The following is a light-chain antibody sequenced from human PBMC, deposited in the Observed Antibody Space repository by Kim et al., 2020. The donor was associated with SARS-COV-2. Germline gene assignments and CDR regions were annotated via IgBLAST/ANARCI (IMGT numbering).Light chain of an antibody. V-gene: IGLV3-25*03. Sequence: SYELTQPPSVSVSPGQTARITCSGDALPKQYAYWYQQKPGQAPVLVIYKDSDRPSGIPERFSGSSSGTTVTLTISGVQAEDEADYYCQSADSSGTYRWVFGGGTQLTVL. CDR1: ALPKQY. J-gene: IGLJ3*02. CDR3: QSADSSGTYRWV. CDR2: KDS.